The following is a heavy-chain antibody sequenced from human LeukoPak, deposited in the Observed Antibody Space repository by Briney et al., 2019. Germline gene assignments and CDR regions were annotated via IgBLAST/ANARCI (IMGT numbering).Heavy chain of an antibody. CDR2: MSPNSGNT. CDR1: GYTFTSYD. D-gene: IGHD5-18*01. CDR3: ARGGRGYSYGTIDY. Sequence: ASVKVSCKAPGYTFTSYDINWVRQATGQGLEWMGWMSPNSGNTGYAQKFQGRVTITRNTSISTAYMELSSLRSEDTAVYYCARGGRGYSYGTIDYWGQGTLVTVSS. V-gene: IGHV1-8*03. J-gene: IGHJ4*02.